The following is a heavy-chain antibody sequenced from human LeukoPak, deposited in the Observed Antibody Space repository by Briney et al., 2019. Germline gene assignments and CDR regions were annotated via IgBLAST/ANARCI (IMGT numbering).Heavy chain of an antibody. J-gene: IGHJ4*02. V-gene: IGHV3-23*01. CDR3: AKEFVAAVGHYFDY. CDR2: ISGSGANT. Sequence: PGGSLRLSCAASGSTFNTYAMTWVRQAPGKGLEWVSSISGSGANTYYADSVKGRFTISRDNSKNTLSLQLNSLRVEDTAVYYCAKEFVAAVGHYFDYWGQGTLVTVSS. D-gene: IGHD6-13*01. CDR1: GSTFNTYA.